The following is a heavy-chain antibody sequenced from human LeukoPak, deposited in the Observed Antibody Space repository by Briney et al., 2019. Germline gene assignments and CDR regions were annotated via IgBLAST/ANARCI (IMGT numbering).Heavy chain of an antibody. CDR1: GFTFSSYA. CDR2: ISYDGSNK. V-gene: IGHV3-30*04. CDR3: AGGKGFDY. Sequence: GGTLRLSCAASGFTFSSYAMHWVRQAPGKGLEWVAVISYDGSNKYYADSVKGRFTISRDNSKNTLYLQMNSLRAEDTAVYYCAGGKGFDYWGQGTLVTVSS. J-gene: IGHJ4*02.